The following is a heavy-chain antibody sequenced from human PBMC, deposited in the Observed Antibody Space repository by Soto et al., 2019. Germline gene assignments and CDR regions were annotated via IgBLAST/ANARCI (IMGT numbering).Heavy chain of an antibody. D-gene: IGHD3-10*01. J-gene: IGHJ4*02. CDR1: GYTFTSYE. Sequence: QVQLVQSGAEVKKPGASVKVSCKASGYTFTSYEINWVRQATGQGLEWMGWMNPNSGDTGYAQKLQGRVTMTRNTSISTAYMELSSLRSEDTAVDYCARGALIWFGELLRWGQGTLVTVSS. CDR2: MNPNSGDT. CDR3: ARGALIWFGELLR. V-gene: IGHV1-8*01.